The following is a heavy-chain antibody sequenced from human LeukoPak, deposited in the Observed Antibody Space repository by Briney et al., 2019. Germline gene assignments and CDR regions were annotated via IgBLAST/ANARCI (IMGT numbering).Heavy chain of an antibody. CDR1: GFTFSSYG. CDR3: AKDRGPLTIFGVALGDY. V-gene: IGHV3-30*02. D-gene: IGHD3-3*01. Sequence: TGGSLRLSCAASGFTFSSYGMHWVRQASGKGLEWVAFIRYDGSNKYYADSVKGRFTISRDNSKNTLYLQMNSLRAEDTAVYYCAKDRGPLTIFGVALGDYWGQGTLVTVSS. CDR2: IRYDGSNK. J-gene: IGHJ4*02.